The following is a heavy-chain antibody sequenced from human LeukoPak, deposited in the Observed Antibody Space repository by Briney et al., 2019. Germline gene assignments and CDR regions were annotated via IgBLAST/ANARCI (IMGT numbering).Heavy chain of an antibody. Sequence: SETLSLTCTVSGGSISSYYWGWIRQPPGKGLEWIGEINHSGRTNYNSSLKRRVTISLDTSKNQFSLKLISVSAADTAVYYCVRLRNQQNTFCKTNWFDPWGQGTLVTVSS. CDR3: VRLRNQQNTFCKTNWFDP. CDR1: GGSISSYY. D-gene: IGHD1-14*01. J-gene: IGHJ5*02. CDR2: INHSGRT. V-gene: IGHV4-34*01.